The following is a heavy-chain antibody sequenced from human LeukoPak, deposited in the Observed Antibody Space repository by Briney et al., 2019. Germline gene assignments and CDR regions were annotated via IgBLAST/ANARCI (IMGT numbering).Heavy chain of an antibody. CDR3: AKGLGVVPASGGFDP. D-gene: IGHD2-2*01. CDR1: GFTFSSYW. Sequence: GGSLRLSCAASGFTFSSYWMSWVRQAPGKGLEWVANIKQDGSEKYYVDSVKGRFTISRDNAKNSLYLQMNCLRAEDTALYYCAKGLGVVPASGGFDPWGQGTLVTVSS. CDR2: IKQDGSEK. V-gene: IGHV3-7*03. J-gene: IGHJ5*02.